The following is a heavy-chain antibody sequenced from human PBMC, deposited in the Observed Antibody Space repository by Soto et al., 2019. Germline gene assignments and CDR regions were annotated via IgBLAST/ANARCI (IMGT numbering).Heavy chain of an antibody. D-gene: IGHD3-3*01. Sequence: SETLSLTCTVSGGSISGHYWSWIRQPPGKGLQYIGYISYSGSTNYNPSLKSRVTISVDTSNNQFSMRLSSVTAADTAVYYCARDVGLQHDTGYYDFWSGKNNWFDPWGQGILVTVSS. CDR3: ARDVGLQHDTGYYDFWSGKNNWFDP. CDR1: GGSISGHY. V-gene: IGHV4-59*11. J-gene: IGHJ5*02. CDR2: ISYSGST.